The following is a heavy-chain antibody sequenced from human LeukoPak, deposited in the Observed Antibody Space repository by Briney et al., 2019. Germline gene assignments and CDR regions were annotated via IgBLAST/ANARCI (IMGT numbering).Heavy chain of an antibody. CDR1: GGSVNGYY. D-gene: IGHD4-17*01. V-gene: IGHV4-34*01. Sequence: SETLSLTCAVYGGSVNGYYWSWIRQPPGKGLEWIGEINHSGNTNYNPSLESRVTMSIDTSKNQFSLRLSSVTAADTAVYYCAKGCTVTTCAWFGPWGQGTLVIVSS. J-gene: IGHJ5*02. CDR3: AKGCTVTTCAWFGP. CDR2: INHSGNT.